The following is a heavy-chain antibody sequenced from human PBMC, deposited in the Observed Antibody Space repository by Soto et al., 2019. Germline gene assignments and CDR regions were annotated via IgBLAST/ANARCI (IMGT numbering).Heavy chain of an antibody. CDR3: ARDHYYDSSGYYTSSLPAY. Sequence: ASVKVSCKVSGYTLTELSMHWVRQAPGKGLEWMRGFDPEDGETIYAQKLQGRVTMTKDTSTSTAYMELRSLRSDDTAVYYCARDHYYDSSGYYTSSLPAYWGQGTLVTVSS. V-gene: IGHV1-24*01. CDR1: GYTLTELS. J-gene: IGHJ4*02. CDR2: FDPEDGET. D-gene: IGHD3-22*01.